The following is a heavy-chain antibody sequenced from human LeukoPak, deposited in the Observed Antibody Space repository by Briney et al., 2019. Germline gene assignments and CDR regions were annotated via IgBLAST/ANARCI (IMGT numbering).Heavy chain of an antibody. D-gene: IGHD5-18*01. CDR1: GFSFTNYA. CDR3: AKDRREGYGYSYFDY. Sequence: PGGSLRLSCAASGFSFTNYAMSWVRQAPGKGLEWVSTLSGNNGDTYNADSVKGRFTISRDNSKNTLYLQMNSLRAEDTAVYYCAKDRREGYGYSYFDYWGQGTLVTVSS. CDR2: LSGNNGDT. J-gene: IGHJ4*02. V-gene: IGHV3-23*01.